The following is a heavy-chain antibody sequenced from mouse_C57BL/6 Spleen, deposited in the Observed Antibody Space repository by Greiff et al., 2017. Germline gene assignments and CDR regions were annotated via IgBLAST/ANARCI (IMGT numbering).Heavy chain of an antibody. V-gene: IGHV5-6*01. Sequence: EVQLKESGGDLVKPGGSLKLSCAASGFTFSSYGMSWVRQTPDKRLEWVATISSGGSYTYYPDSVKGRFTISRDNAKNTLYLQMSSLKSEDTAMYYCARQGERPYYFDYWGQGTTLTVSS. CDR3: ARQGERPYYFDY. CDR2: ISSGGSYT. J-gene: IGHJ2*01. CDR1: GFTFSSYG.